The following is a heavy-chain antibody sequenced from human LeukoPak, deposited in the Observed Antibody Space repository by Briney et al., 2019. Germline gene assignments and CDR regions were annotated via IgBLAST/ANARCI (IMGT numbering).Heavy chain of an antibody. CDR3: ARGHSYGYGWFDP. J-gene: IGHJ5*02. Sequence: PSETLSLTCTVSGGSISSSYWSWIRQPLRQGLGWIGYIYSSGSTNYNPSLKSRVTISVDTSNNQFSLKLSSVTAADPAVYYCARGHSYGYGWFDPWGQGTLVTVSS. D-gene: IGHD5-18*01. CDR2: IYSSGST. CDR1: GGSISSSY. V-gene: IGHV4-59*01.